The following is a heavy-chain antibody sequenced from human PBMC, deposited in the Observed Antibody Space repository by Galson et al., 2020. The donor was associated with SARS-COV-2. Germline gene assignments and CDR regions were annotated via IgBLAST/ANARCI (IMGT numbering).Heavy chain of an antibody. J-gene: IGHJ4*02. D-gene: IGHD3-9*01. CDR3: ATGALRYFDWLLPDNFDY. Sequence: GGSLRLSCAASGFTFSSSGMHWVRQAPGKGLEWVAVISYDGSNKYYADSVKGRFPISRDNSKNTLYLQMNSLRAEDTAVYYCATGALRYFDWLLPDNFDYWGQGTLVTVSS. CDR1: GFTFSSSG. CDR2: ISYDGSNK. V-gene: IGHV3-30*03.